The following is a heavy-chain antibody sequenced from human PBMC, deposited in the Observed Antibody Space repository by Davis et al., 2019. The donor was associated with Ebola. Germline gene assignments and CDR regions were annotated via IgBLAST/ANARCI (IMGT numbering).Heavy chain of an antibody. Sequence: GESLKISCAASGFTFSSYNMHWVRQAPGKGLEWVANIKQDGSEKYYVDSVKGRFTVSRDNAKNSLYLQMNSLRAEDTAVYYCARALGGEDDWGQGTLVTVSS. D-gene: IGHD3-16*01. J-gene: IGHJ4*02. CDR2: IKQDGSEK. V-gene: IGHV3-7*01. CDR3: ARALGGEDD. CDR1: GFTFSSYN.